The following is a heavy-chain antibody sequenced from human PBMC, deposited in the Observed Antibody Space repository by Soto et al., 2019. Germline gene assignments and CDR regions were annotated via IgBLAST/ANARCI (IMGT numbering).Heavy chain of an antibody. D-gene: IGHD6-25*01. Sequence: QVHLVQSGAEVKHPGASVRVSCKASGITYSTYAIHWVRQAPGQGLEWMGWINAGEGYTRYSQDFQGRVPLTTVTSARPPSLDLRTLPFEDTAVYYCARAIRGYVTWCQGTQVTVSS. V-gene: IGHV1-3*01. J-gene: IGHJ5*02. CDR1: GITYSTYA. CDR3: ARAIRGYVT. CDR2: INAGEGYT.